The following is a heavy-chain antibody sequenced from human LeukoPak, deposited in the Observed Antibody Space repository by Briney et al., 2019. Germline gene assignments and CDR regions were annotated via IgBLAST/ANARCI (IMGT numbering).Heavy chain of an antibody. Sequence: PSETLSLTCTVSGGSISSSSYYWGWIRQPPGKGLEWLGSIYYSGSTYYNPSLKSRVTISVDTSKNQFSLKLSSVTAADTAVYYCARDHFFAGFGVVAGGDLDVWGKGTTVTVSS. CDR3: ARDHFFAGFGVVAGGDLDV. CDR1: GGSISSSSYY. CDR2: IYYSGST. J-gene: IGHJ6*04. V-gene: IGHV4-39*07. D-gene: IGHD3-3*01.